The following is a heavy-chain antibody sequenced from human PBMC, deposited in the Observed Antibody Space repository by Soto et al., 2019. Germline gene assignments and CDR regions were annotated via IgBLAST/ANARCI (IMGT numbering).Heavy chain of an antibody. Sequence: SETLSLTCTVSGASITSDDWSWIRQPPGMGLEWIGHIHHSGRTKYNPSLRSRATMSIDTSKNQFSLKLSSVTAADTAVYYCARVPDYWGQGILVTVSS. D-gene: IGHD2-2*01. J-gene: IGHJ4*02. CDR2: IHHSGRT. CDR3: ARVPDY. CDR1: GASITSDD. V-gene: IGHV4-59*12.